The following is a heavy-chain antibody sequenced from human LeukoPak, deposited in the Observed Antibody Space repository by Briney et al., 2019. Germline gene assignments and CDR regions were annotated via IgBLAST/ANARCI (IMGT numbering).Heavy chain of an antibody. CDR1: GFTYSTYW. CDR2: INSDGNII. CDR3: VAGMGNY. Sequence: GGSLRLSCAASGFTYSTYWMHWVRQVPGKGLVWVSRINSDGNIITYADSVKGRFTISRDNARNMVYLQMNSLRAEDTAVYYCVAGMGNYWGQGTLVPV. V-gene: IGHV3-74*01. D-gene: IGHD6-13*01. J-gene: IGHJ4*02.